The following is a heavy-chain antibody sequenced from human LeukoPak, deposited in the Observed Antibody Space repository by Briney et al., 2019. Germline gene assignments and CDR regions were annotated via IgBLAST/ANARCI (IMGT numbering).Heavy chain of an antibody. J-gene: IGHJ6*02. CDR3: ARDGPNIVVVVAATRGDYYGMDV. V-gene: IGHV1-18*01. Sequence: GASVKVSCKASGYTFTSYGISWVRQAPGQGLEWMGWISAYNSNTNYAQKLQGRVTMTTDTSTSTAYMKLRSLRSDDTAVYYCARDGPNIVVVVAATRGDYYGMDVWGQGTTVTVSS. CDR2: ISAYNSNT. D-gene: IGHD2-15*01. CDR1: GYTFTSYG.